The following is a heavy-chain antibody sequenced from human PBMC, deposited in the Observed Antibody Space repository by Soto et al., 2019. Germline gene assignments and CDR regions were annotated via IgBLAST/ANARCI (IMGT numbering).Heavy chain of an antibody. CDR3: ARLRGYTRGRPNYFEY. CDR1: GGSISIAGYY. V-gene: IGHV4-31*03. Sequence: QVQLQESGPGLVKPSQTLSLTCTVSGGSISIAGYYWTWIRQHPGTGLEWVGNIYYNGSTFYNPSLKSRLIISLAMSKNQFSLKLGSVTAADTAVYYCARLRGYTRGRPNYFEYWGQGTRVAVSS. J-gene: IGHJ4*02. CDR2: IYYNGST. D-gene: IGHD5-18*01.